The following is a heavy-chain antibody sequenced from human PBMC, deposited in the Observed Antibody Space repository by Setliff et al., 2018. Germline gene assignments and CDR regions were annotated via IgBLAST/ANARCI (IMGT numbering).Heavy chain of an antibody. D-gene: IGHD3-16*01. CDR2: IKNKVDGGTA. CDR1: GFTLDDYY. V-gene: IGHV3-15*01. J-gene: IGHJ3*01. Sequence: NPGGSLRLSCEASGFTLDDYYMTWIRQAPGKGLEWIGRIKNKVDGGTADYGTAVRGRFTISRDDSKNTLYLQMNSLRTEDTAVYYCAAVAAYTGRIGGSKGTDALDLWGRGTLVT. CDR3: AAVAAYTGRIGGSKGTDALDL.